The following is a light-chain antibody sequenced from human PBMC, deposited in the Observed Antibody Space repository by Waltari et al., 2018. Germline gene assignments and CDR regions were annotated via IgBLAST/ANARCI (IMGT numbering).Light chain of an antibody. CDR1: QSISSY. CDR3: QQYQTFRT. Sequence: DIQMTQSPSSLSASVGDRVTITCRASQSISSYLNWYQQKPGKAPKLLIYAASSLQSGVPSRFSGSGSGTDFTLTISSLQPDDFATYYCQQYQTFRTFGRGTRVELK. J-gene: IGKJ1*01. CDR2: AAS. V-gene: IGKV1-39*01.